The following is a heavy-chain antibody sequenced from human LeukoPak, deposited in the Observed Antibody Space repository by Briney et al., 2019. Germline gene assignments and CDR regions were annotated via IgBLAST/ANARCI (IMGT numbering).Heavy chain of an antibody. Sequence: GGSLRLSCAASGFTFSSYWMHWVRQAPGKWLVWVSRINSDGSSTSYADSVKGRFTISRDNAKNTLYLQMNSLRAEDTAVYYCARWGGGKDFDYWRQGTLVTVSS. CDR1: GFTFSSYW. V-gene: IGHV3-74*01. D-gene: IGHD2-15*01. CDR2: INSDGSST. CDR3: ARWGGGKDFDY. J-gene: IGHJ4*02.